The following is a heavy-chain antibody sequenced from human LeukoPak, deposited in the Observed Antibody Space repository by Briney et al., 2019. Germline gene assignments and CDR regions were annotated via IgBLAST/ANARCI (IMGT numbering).Heavy chain of an antibody. J-gene: IGHJ4*02. V-gene: IGHV3-33*08. Sequence: SGGSLRLSCAASGFTFSIYAMSWVREAPGKGLEWVAVIWYDGINNYYADSVKGRFSISRDNSKNALYLQMNSLSAEDTAVYFCARDYSRNSFDYSGQGTLVTVSS. CDR1: GFTFSIYA. CDR2: IWYDGINN. CDR3: ARDYSRNSFDY. D-gene: IGHD6-13*01.